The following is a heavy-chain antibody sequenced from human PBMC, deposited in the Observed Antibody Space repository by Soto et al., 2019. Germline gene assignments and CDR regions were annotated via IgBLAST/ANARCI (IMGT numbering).Heavy chain of an antibody. D-gene: IGHD6-19*01. CDR3: ARPPGYISDWYYFDL. CDR1: GYTFTGYY. Sequence: ASVKVSCKASGYTFTGYYMHWVRQAPGQGFEWMGRISPKSGSTNYAQKFQGRVTMTWDTSLNTACMELSSLISEDTAVYYCARPPGYISDWYYFDLWGQGTLVTVSS. J-gene: IGHJ4*02. V-gene: IGHV1-2*02. CDR2: ISPKSGST.